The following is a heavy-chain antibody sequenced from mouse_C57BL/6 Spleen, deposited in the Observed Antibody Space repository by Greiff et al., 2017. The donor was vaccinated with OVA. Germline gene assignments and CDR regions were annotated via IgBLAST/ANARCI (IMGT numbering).Heavy chain of an antibody. CDR1: GFTFNTYA. J-gene: IGHJ1*03. V-gene: IGHV10-3*01. D-gene: IGHD1-1*01. CDR2: IRSKSSNYAT. CDR3: VRDTDYYGSSYRYFDV. Sequence: EVQLVESGGGLVQPKGSLKLSCAASGFTFNTYAMHWVRQAPGKGLEWVARIRSKSSNYATYYADSVKDRFTISRDDSQSMLYLQMNNLKTEDTAMYYCVRDTDYYGSSYRYFDVWGTGTTVTVSS.